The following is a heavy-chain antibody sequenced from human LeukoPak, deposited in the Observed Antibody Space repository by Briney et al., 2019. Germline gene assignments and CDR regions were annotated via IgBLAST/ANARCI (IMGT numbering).Heavy chain of an antibody. CDR1: GFTVSSNY. D-gene: IGHD5-24*01. CDR3: ASGRDGYSYDVDY. V-gene: IGHV3-66*02. J-gene: IGHJ4*02. Sequence: GGSLRLSCAASGFTVSSNYMSWVRQAPGKGLEWVSVIYSGGSTYYADSVKGRFTISRDNSKNTLYLQMNSLRAEDTAVYYCASGRDGYSYDVDYWGQGTLVTVSS. CDR2: IYSGGST.